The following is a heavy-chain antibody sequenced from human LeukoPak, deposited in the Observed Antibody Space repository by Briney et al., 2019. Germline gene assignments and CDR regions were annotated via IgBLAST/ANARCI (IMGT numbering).Heavy chain of an antibody. CDR3: AKDSRSSNTYVTN. CDR1: GFTSRDYG. J-gene: IGHJ4*02. CDR2: VWFNDYDK. D-gene: IGHD3-10*01. V-gene: IGHV3-33*06. Sequence: GGSLRLSCEASGFTSRDYGMHWVRLAPGRGLEWVAVVWFNDYDKYYADSVKGRFTISRDNSKNTLYLQMNSLRAEDTALYYCAKDSRSSNTYVTNWGQGTQVTVSS.